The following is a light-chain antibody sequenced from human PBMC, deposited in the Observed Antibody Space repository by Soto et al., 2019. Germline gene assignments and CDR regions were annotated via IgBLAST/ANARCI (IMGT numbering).Light chain of an antibody. CDR1: QSVSSS. CDR2: GAS. Sequence: ETVMTQSPTTLSVSPGERATLSCRASQSVSSSLAWYQHKPGQAPRLLIYGASTRATGIPARFSGSGSGTEFTLTISSLQSEDFAVYYCQQYHNWPPYTFGQGTKLEIK. V-gene: IGKV3-15*01. CDR3: QQYHNWPPYT. J-gene: IGKJ2*01.